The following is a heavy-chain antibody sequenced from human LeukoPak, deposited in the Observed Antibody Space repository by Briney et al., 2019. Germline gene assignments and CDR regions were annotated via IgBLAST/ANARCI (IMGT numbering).Heavy chain of an antibody. Sequence: GGSLRLSCAASGFTFSSYWMSWVRQAPGKGLEWVANIKQDGSEKYYVDSVKGRFTISRDNAKNSLYLQMNSLRAEDTAVYYCASLVTLTIAAADPFDYWGQGTLVTVFS. D-gene: IGHD6-13*01. J-gene: IGHJ4*02. CDR1: GFTFSSYW. CDR3: ASLVTLTIAAADPFDY. CDR2: IKQDGSEK. V-gene: IGHV3-7*01.